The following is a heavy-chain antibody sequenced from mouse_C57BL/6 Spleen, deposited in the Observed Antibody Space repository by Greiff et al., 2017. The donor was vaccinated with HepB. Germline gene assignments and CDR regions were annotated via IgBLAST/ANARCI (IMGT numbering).Heavy chain of an antibody. V-gene: IGHV1-50*01. Sequence: VQLQESGAELVKPGASVKLSCKASGYTFTSYWMQWVKQRPGQGLEWIGEIDPSDSYTNYNQKFKGKATLTVDTSSSTAYMQLSSLTSEDSAVYYCARWDSYWGQGTTLTVSS. D-gene: IGHD4-1*01. CDR1: GYTFTSYW. J-gene: IGHJ2*01. CDR3: ARWDSY. CDR2: IDPSDSYT.